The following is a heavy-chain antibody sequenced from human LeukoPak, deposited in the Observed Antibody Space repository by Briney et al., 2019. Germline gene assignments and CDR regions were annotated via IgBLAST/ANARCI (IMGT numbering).Heavy chain of an antibody. CDR1: GFTFSSYA. V-gene: IGHV3-64*01. CDR3: ARDPRSGYDYGYSYFDY. J-gene: IGHJ4*02. D-gene: IGHD5-12*01. CDR2: ISSNGGST. Sequence: PGGSLRLSCAASGFTFSSYAMHWVRQAPGKGLEYVSAISSNGGSTYYANSVKGRFTISRDNSKNTLYLQMGSLRAEDMAVYYCARDPRSGYDYGYSYFDYWGQGTLVTVSS.